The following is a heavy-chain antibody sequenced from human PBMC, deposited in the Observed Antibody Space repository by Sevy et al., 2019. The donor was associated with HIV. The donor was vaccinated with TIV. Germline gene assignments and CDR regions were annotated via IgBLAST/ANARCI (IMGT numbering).Heavy chain of an antibody. V-gene: IGHV3-9*01. J-gene: IGHJ3*02. CDR1: GFTFSDYA. Sequence: GGSLRLSCAASGFTFSDYAMHWVRQVPGKGLEWVSGISWNSGAIGYADSVKRRFTISRDNGQNSLYLQMNSLRIDDTALYYCGRAHGYCVVNSCFGGSINAFDILGQGTMVTVSS. D-gene: IGHD2-15*01. CDR2: ISWNSGAI. CDR3: GRAHGYCVVNSCFGGSINAFDI.